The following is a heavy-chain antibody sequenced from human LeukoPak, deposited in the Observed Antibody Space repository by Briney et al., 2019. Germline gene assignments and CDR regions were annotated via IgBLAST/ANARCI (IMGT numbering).Heavy chain of an antibody. CDR3: ARTRREGLRFLPKNYYYYMDV. Sequence: PSETLSLTCSVSGGSISRSSYYWGWIRQPPGKGLEWIGSLYNTETTYYNPSLQSRVTISVDTSKNQLSLKLSSVTAADTAVYYCARTRREGLRFLPKNYYYYMDVWGKGTTVTVSS. CDR2: LYNTETT. D-gene: IGHD3-3*01. CDR1: GGSISRSSYY. J-gene: IGHJ6*03. V-gene: IGHV4-39*07.